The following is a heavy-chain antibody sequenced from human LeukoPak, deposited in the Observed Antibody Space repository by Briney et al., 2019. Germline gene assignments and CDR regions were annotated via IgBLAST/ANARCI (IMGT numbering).Heavy chain of an antibody. Sequence: PGGSLRLSCAASGFTFSSSWMHWVRQGPGKGLVWVSRINNDGSGTNYADSVKGRFTISRDNAKSTLYLQMNSLRAEDTAVYYCASKITAVYWGQGTLVTVSS. J-gene: IGHJ4*02. CDR1: GFTFSSSW. CDR3: ASKITAVY. D-gene: IGHD6-19*01. V-gene: IGHV3-74*01. CDR2: INNDGSGT.